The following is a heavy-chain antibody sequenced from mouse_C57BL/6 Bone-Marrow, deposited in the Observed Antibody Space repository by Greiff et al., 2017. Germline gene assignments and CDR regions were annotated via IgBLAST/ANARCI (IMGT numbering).Heavy chain of an antibody. CDR1: GYTFTDYE. CDR2: IDPETGGT. D-gene: IGHD1-1*01. Sequence: QVQLKESGAELVRPGASVTLSCKASGYTFTDYEMHWVKQTPVHGLEWIGAIDPETGGTAYNQKFKGKAILTADKSSSTAYMELRSLTSEDSAVYYCTRPPVRGFAYWGQGTLVTVSA. J-gene: IGHJ3*01. V-gene: IGHV1-15*01. CDR3: TRPPVRGFAY.